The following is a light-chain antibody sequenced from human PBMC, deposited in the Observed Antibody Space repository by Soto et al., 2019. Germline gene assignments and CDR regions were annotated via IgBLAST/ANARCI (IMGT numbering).Light chain of an antibody. CDR2: TNN. J-gene: IGLJ2*01. CDR1: RSNIGFNT. Sequence: QSVLTQPPSASGTPGQNVTIACAWIRSNIGFNTVTWYQQFPGAAPKLLIQTNNQRPSGVPDRFSGSKSGTSASLAIRGLQSEDEAHYYCGSWDHSVTGVVFGGGTKVTV. CDR3: GSWDHSVTGVV. V-gene: IGLV1-44*01.